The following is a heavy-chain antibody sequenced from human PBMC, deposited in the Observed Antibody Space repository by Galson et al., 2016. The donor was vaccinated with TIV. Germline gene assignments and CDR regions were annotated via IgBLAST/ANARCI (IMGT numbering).Heavy chain of an antibody. Sequence: SVKVSCKASGGRLSTYSINWVRQAPGQGLEWMGRIIPIPGIADYAQKFQDRVPITADTSTSTAYMDLSSLKSEDTAVYYCTWGEAVDVWGNGTTVTVSS. CDR1: GGRLSTYS. D-gene: IGHD3-16*01. J-gene: IGHJ6*04. CDR3: TWGEAVDV. CDR2: IIPIPGIA. V-gene: IGHV1-69*02.